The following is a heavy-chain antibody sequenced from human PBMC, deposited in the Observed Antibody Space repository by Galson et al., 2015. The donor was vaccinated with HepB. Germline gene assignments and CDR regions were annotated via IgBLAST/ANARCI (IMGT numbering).Heavy chain of an antibody. D-gene: IGHD3-10*01. J-gene: IGHJ4*02. CDR3: ARHGYYYGSGSPFDY. V-gene: IGHV4-59*08. CDR2: IYYSGST. Sequence: LSLTCTVSGGSISSYYWSWIRQPPGKGLEWIGCIYYSGSTNYNPSLKSRVTISVDTSKNQFSLKLSSVTAADTAVYYCARHGYYYGSGSPFDYWGQGTLVTVSS. CDR1: GGSISSYY.